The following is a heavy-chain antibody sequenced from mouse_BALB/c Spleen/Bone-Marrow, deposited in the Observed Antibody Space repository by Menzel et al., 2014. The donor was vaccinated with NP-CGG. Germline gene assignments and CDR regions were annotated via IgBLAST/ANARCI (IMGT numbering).Heavy chain of an antibody. CDR2: SRNKANDYTT. D-gene: IGHD2-3*01. CDR1: GFTFSDFY. V-gene: IGHV7-1*02. J-gene: IGHJ4*01. Sequence: EVQRVESGGGLVQPGGSLRLSCATSGFTFSDFYMEWVRQPPGKRLEWIAASRNKANDYTTEYSASVRGRFIVSRDTSQSILYLQMNSLRAEDTAIYYCARDPRWLLAMDNWGQGTSVTVSS. CDR3: ARDPRWLLAMDN.